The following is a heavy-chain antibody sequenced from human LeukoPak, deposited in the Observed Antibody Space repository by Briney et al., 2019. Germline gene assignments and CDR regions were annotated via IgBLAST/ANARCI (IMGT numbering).Heavy chain of an antibody. Sequence: GGSLRLSCAASGFTFRSNGIHWVRQTPGKGLQWVAFIRNDGGNHYYADFVKGRFTISRDNSKNTLYLQMNSLRGEDTAVYYCAQGSHYYGSGSHRRGHYFDYWGQGTLVTVSS. CDR1: GFTFRSNG. V-gene: IGHV3-30*02. J-gene: IGHJ4*02. CDR3: AQGSHYYGSGSHRRGHYFDY. CDR2: IRNDGGNH. D-gene: IGHD3-10*01.